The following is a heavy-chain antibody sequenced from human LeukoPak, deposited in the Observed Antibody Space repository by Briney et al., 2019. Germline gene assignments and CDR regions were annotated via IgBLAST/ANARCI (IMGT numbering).Heavy chain of an antibody. Sequence: KPSETLSLTCTVSGGSISSRNNYWGWIRQPPGKGREWIGSLDNSGSTYYNSSLKSRVTISVDTSKNHFSLRLTSVTAADTAVYYCATAVGATTFDYWGQGTLVTVSS. D-gene: IGHD1-26*01. CDR3: ATAVGATTFDY. CDR2: LDNSGST. CDR1: GGSISSRNNY. V-gene: IGHV4-39*02. J-gene: IGHJ4*02.